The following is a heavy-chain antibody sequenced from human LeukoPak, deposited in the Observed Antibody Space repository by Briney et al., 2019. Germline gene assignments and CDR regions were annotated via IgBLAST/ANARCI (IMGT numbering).Heavy chain of an antibody. D-gene: IGHD6-13*01. Sequence: SETLSLTCTVSGSSINTPYYWAWIRQPPGEGLEWIGNIFHGVTTFYNPSLMYRVAISVDTSKNQFSLKLTSVTAADTAVYYCARDATIAAPLMSWGQGTLVIVSS. CDR3: ARDATIAAPLMS. CDR2: IFHGVTT. J-gene: IGHJ4*02. V-gene: IGHV4-38-2*02. CDR1: GSSINTPYY.